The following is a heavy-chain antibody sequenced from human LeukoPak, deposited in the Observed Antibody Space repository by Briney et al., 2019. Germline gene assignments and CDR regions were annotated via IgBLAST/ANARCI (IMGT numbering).Heavy chain of an antibody. Sequence: SETLSLTCAVYGGSFSGYYWSWIRQPPGKGLEWIGEINHSGSTNYNPSLKSRVTISVDTSKNQFSLKLSSVTAADTAVYYCASSSIQLWSNWFDPWGQGTLVTVSS. CDR1: GGSFSGYY. D-gene: IGHD5-18*01. CDR2: INHSGST. CDR3: ASSSIQLWSNWFDP. J-gene: IGHJ5*02. V-gene: IGHV4-34*01.